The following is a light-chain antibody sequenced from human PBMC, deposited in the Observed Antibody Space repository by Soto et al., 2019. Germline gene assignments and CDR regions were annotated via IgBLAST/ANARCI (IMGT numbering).Light chain of an antibody. CDR2: GAS. CDR1: QSVTRSS. CDR3: LHYGTAQWT. Sequence: EVVLTQSPATLSLSPGERATLSCRASQSVTRSSLAWYQQKPGQSPRLLISGASSRATGIPDRFSGGGSGTDFIFNITSLEPEDFAMYYCLHYGTAQWTXGQGTKVDI. V-gene: IGKV3-20*01. J-gene: IGKJ1*01.